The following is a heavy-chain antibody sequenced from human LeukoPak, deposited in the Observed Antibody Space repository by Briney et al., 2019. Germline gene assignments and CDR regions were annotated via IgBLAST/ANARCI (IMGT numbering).Heavy chain of an antibody. D-gene: IGHD3-22*01. CDR1: GFTFSSYS. Sequence: SGGSLRLSCAASGFTFSSYSMNWVRQAPGKGLEWVSYISSSGTTIYYADSVKGRFTISRDNAKNSLYLQMNSLRADEDTAVYYCAREGDSSGYYGHDAFDIWGQGTMVTVSS. CDR3: AREGDSSGYYGHDAFDI. J-gene: IGHJ3*02. CDR2: ISSSGTTI. V-gene: IGHV3-48*04.